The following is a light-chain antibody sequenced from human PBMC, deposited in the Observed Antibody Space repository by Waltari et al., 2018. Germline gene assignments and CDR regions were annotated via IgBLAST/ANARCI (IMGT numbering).Light chain of an antibody. J-gene: IGLJ2*01. CDR2: KDI. Sequence: SSELTQPASVSVSLGQTAVITCSGDILAKKYVRWFQQKPGQAPVLFIYKDIERPSGIPDRFSGSSSGTTLTLTISGAQVEDEAAYYCYSAADNHRVLFGGGTKLTVL. V-gene: IGLV3-27*01. CDR1: ILAKKY. CDR3: YSAADNHRVL.